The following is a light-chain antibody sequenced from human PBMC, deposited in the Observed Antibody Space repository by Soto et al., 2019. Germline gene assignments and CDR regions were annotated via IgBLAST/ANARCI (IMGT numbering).Light chain of an antibody. J-gene: IGLJ1*01. V-gene: IGLV1-47*01. CDR1: SSNIGSNY. Sequence: QSVLTQPPSASGTPGQRVTISCSGSSSNIGSNYGYWYQQLPGTAPKLLIYRNNQRPSGVPDRFSGSRSDTSASLAISGLRSEDEADYYCAAWYDSLSGYVFGTGTKLTVL. CDR3: AAWYDSLSGYV. CDR2: RNN.